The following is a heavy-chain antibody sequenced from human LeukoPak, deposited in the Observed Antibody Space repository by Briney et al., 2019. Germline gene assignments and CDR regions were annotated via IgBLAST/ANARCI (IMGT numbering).Heavy chain of an antibody. J-gene: IGHJ4*02. CDR1: GFTFISYT. CDR2: ITTGDGNT. Sequence: PGGSLRLSCAASGFTFISYTMNWVRQAPGKGLKWVSTITTGDGNTYYADSVKGRFTVSRDDSKNTLYLQMNSLRAEDTAVYYCAKDGGLWVSAHWGDSWGRGTLVTVSS. V-gene: IGHV3-23*01. CDR3: AKDGGLWVSAHWGDS. D-gene: IGHD7-27*01.